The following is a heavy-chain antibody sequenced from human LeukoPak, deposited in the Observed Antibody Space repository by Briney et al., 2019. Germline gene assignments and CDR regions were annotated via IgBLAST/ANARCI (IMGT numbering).Heavy chain of an antibody. CDR2: INPNSGGT. J-gene: IGHJ4*02. Sequence: ASVKVSCKASGYTFTGYYMHWVRQAPGQGLEWMGWINPNSGGTNYAQKFQGRVTMTRDTSISTAYMELSRLRSDDTAVYYCAKRSVDSGYDFDCWGQGTLVTVSS. CDR3: AKRSVDSGYDFDC. D-gene: IGHD5-12*01. CDR1: GYTFTGYY. V-gene: IGHV1-2*02.